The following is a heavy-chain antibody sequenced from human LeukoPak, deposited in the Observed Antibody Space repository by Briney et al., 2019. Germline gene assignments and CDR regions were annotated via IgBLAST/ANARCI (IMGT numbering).Heavy chain of an antibody. CDR2: IYYGGST. Sequence: SETLSLTCTVSGGSISSSSYYWGWIRQPPGKGLEWIGSIYYGGSTNYNPSLKSRVTISVDTSKNQFSLKLSSVTAADTAVYYCARVDYYYMDVWGKGTTVTVSS. J-gene: IGHJ6*03. CDR3: ARVDYYYMDV. CDR1: GGSISSSSYY. V-gene: IGHV4-39*07.